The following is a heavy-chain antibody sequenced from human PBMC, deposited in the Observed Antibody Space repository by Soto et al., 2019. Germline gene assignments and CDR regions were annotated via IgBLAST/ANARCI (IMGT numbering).Heavy chain of an antibody. CDR2: INPNSGGT. D-gene: IGHD2-15*01. CDR1: GYTFTGYY. V-gene: IGHV1-2*04. CDR3: ARDKAYCSGGSCNGEDYYGMDV. J-gene: IGHJ6*02. Sequence: ASVKVSCKASGYTFTGYYMHWVRQAPGQGLEWMGWINPNSGGTNYAQKFQGWVTMTRDTSISTAYMELSRLRSDDTAVYCCARDKAYCSGGSCNGEDYYGMDVWGQGTTVTVSS.